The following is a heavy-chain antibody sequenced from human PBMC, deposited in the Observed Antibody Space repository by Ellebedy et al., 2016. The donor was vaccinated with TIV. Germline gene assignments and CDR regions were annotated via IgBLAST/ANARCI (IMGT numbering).Heavy chain of an antibody. J-gene: IGHJ4*02. CDR2: VNEDGSEE. CDR1: GFTFSNAW. CDR3: ARSSSSWYF. D-gene: IGHD6-13*01. Sequence: PGGSLRLSCAASGFTFSNAWMSWVRLAPGKGLEWVANVNEDGSEEHYVDSVKGRFTISRDNDKNSLYLHMDSLRAEDTAICYCARSSSSWYFWGQGTLVTVSS. V-gene: IGHV3-7*01.